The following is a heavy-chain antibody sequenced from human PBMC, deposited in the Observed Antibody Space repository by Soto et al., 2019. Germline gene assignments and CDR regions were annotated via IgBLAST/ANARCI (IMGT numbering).Heavy chain of an antibody. Sequence: QVQLEQSGAEVKKPGAAVTVSCKASGYIFSSYGVSWVRQAPGQGLEWMGWISGETGDTMYAQKFQGRVTMTTDTSTSTADMELRSLKSDDTALYYCARDLVRFLEWVDSFDIWGPGTKVTVAS. J-gene: IGHJ3*02. CDR1: GYIFSSYG. D-gene: IGHD3-3*01. CDR3: ARDLVRFLEWVDSFDI. CDR2: ISGETGDT. V-gene: IGHV1-18*01.